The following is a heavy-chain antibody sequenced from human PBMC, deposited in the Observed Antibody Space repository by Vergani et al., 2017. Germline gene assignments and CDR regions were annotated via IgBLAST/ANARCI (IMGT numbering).Heavy chain of an antibody. CDR3: TRHVPCGDGACLHFDH. CDR1: GYSITNYW. V-gene: IGHV5-51*01. CDR2: IYAGDSDV. J-gene: IGHJ4*02. Sequence: EVQLVQSGAEVKKPGESLKISCQGSGYSITNYWIAWVRQRPGKGLEWMGIIYAGDSDVRYSPSFQGQAIMSLDKSITTAYLQWRSLKASDTAIYYCTRHVPCGDGACLHFDHWGQGTQVTVS. D-gene: IGHD2-21*01.